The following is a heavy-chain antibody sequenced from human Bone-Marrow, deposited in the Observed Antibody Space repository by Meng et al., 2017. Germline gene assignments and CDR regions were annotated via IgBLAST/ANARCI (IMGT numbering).Heavy chain of an antibody. CDR3: AKLSRLVIMANGMDV. J-gene: IGHJ6*02. CDR2: ISGSGGST. CDR1: GFTFSSYA. D-gene: IGHD3-9*01. Sequence: GESLKISCAASGFTFSSYAMSWVRQAPGKGLEWVSAISGSGGSTYYADSVKGRFTISRDNSKNTLYLQMNSLRAEDTAGYYCAKLSRLVIMANGMDVWGQGTTVTVSS. V-gene: IGHV3-23*01.